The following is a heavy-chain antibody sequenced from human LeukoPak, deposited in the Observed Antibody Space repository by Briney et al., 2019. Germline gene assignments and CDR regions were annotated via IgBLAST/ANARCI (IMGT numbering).Heavy chain of an antibody. CDR2: ISAYNGNT. CDR3: ARAKEQTIAARYFDY. Sequence: ASVKVSCKASGYTFINYGISWVRQAPGQGLEWLGWISAYNGNTDYAQNFQGTITMTTDTSTSTAYMELRSLRSDDTAVYYCARAKEQTIAARYFDYWGQGTLVTVSS. CDR1: GYTFINYG. V-gene: IGHV1-18*04. J-gene: IGHJ4*02. D-gene: IGHD6-6*01.